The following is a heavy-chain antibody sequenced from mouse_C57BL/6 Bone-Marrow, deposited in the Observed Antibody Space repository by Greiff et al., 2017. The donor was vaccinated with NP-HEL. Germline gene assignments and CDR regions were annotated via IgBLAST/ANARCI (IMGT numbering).Heavy chain of an antibody. Sequence: VQLKESGPELVKPGASVKISCKASGYSFTDYNMNWVKQSNGKSLEWIGVINPNYGTTSYNQKFKGKATLTVDQSSSTAYMQLNSLTSEDSAVYYCARGYYYGPPWFAYWGQGTLVTVSA. J-gene: IGHJ3*01. CDR1: GYSFTDYN. V-gene: IGHV1-39*01. CDR2: INPNYGTT. D-gene: IGHD1-1*01. CDR3: ARGYYYGPPWFAY.